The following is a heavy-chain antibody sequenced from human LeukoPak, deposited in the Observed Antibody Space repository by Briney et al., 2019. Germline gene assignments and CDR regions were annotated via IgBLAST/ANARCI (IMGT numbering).Heavy chain of an antibody. CDR3: ARVRGDYSRTFDV. CDR1: GRSISSYY. V-gene: IGHV4-59*12. CDR2: IYYSGST. Sequence: PSETLSLTCTISGRSISSYYWSWARQPPGKRLEWIGYIYYSGSTHYNPSLKSRVTISRDRSKNQFSLKVTSVTAADTAVYYCARVRGDYSRTFDVWGQGTMVTVSS. J-gene: IGHJ3*01. D-gene: IGHD3-3*01.